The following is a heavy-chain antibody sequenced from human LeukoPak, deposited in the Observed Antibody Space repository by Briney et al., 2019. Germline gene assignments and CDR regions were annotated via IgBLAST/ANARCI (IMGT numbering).Heavy chain of an antibody. CDR2: ISGSGGST. D-gene: IGHD2-15*01. CDR1: GFTFSSYA. CDR3: AKDPHDATTLGDY. V-gene: IGHV3-23*01. Sequence: PGGSLRLSCAASGFTFSSYAMSWVRQAPGKGLEWVAAISGSGGSTYYADSVKGRFTISRDNSKNTLYLQMNSLRAEDTAVYYCAKDPHDATTLGDYWGQGTLVTVSS. J-gene: IGHJ4*02.